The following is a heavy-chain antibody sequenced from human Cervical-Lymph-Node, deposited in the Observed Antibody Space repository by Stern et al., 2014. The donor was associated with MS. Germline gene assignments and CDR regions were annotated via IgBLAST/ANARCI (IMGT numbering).Heavy chain of an antibody. D-gene: IGHD3-10*01. CDR3: TTSYASGSYSFDY. V-gene: IGHV3-15*01. CDR1: GITFSNAW. Sequence: EVQLVQSGGGLVKPGGSLRLSCAASGITFSNAWMTWVRQAPGKGLEWVGRIKSETDDGTTDYAVPVKGRFTISRDDSKNTLYLQMNSLKTEDTAVYYCTTSYASGSYSFDYWGQGTLVTVSS. J-gene: IGHJ4*02. CDR2: IKSETDDGTT.